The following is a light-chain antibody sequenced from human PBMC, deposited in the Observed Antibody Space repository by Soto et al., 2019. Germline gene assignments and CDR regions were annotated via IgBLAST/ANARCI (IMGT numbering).Light chain of an antibody. CDR2: GAS. Sequence: EIVMTQSPATLSVSPGERATLSCRASHSVSSNLAWYQQKPGQAPRLLIYGASTRATGIPARFSGSGSGTEFTLTISSLQSEDFAVYYCQQYSNWPPETFGQGTKVDIK. V-gene: IGKV3-15*01. CDR1: HSVSSN. CDR3: QQYSNWPPET. J-gene: IGKJ1*01.